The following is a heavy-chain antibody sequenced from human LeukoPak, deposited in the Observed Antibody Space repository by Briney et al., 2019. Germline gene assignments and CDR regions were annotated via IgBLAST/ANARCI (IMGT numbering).Heavy chain of an antibody. Sequence: SQTLSLTCTVSGGSISSGSYYWSWIRQPAGKGLEWIRRINTSGSTNYNPSLKSRVTISVDTSKNQFSLKLTSVTAADTAVYYCVSAKFLVRGVSWFDPWGQGTLVTVSS. J-gene: IGHJ5*02. CDR1: GGSISSGSYY. V-gene: IGHV4-61*02. CDR3: VSAKFLVRGVSWFDP. CDR2: INTSGST. D-gene: IGHD3-10*01.